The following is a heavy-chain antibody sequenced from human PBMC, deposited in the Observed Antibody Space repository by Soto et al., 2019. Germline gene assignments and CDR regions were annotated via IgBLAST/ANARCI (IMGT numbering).Heavy chain of an antibody. D-gene: IGHD1-26*01. CDR2: IYYSGIS. J-gene: IGHJ6*02. CDR1: GGSVSSTSYY. V-gene: IGHV4-61*01. CDR3: ARIVGSHYEMDV. Sequence: SETLSLTGTISGGSVSSTSYYWSWLRQPPGKGLEWIGYIYYSGISHYTPSLKSRVTILLDMSKNQFSLKLSYVTAADTAIYHCARIVGSHYEMDVWGQGTTVTVS.